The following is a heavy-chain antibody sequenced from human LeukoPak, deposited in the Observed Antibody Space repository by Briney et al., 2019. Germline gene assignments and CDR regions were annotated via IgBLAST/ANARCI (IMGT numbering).Heavy chain of an antibody. CDR2: ISAYNGNT. J-gene: IGHJ6*03. D-gene: IGHD3-10*01. V-gene: IGHV1-18*01. CDR1: GYTFTSCG. CDR3: ARRASVGRVRRGTMVRGVTSSDYYYYYMDV. Sequence: ASVKVSCKASGYTFTSCGISWVRQAPGQGLEWMGWISAYNGNTNYAQKLQDRVTMTTDTSTSTAYMELRSLRSDDTAVYYCARRASVGRVRRGTMVRGVTSSDYYYYYMDVWGKGTTVTISS.